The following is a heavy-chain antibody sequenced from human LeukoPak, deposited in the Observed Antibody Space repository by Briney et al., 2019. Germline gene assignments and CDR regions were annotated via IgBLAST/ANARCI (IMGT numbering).Heavy chain of an antibody. CDR1: GVSMRTYY. CDR3: AKVSLLEWRGYYYYMDV. Sequence: PSETLSLTCTVSGVSMRTYYWSWIRQPPGKGLEWIGYVSYSGSTDYNPSLKSRVTISVDTSKNQFSLKLSSVTAADTAVYYCAKVSLLEWRGYYYYMDVWGKGTTVTVSS. CDR2: VSYSGST. V-gene: IGHV4-59*01. D-gene: IGHD3-3*01. J-gene: IGHJ6*03.